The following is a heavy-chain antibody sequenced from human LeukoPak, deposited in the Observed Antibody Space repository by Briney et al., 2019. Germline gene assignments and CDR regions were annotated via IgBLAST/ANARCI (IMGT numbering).Heavy chain of an antibody. D-gene: IGHD6-6*01. CDR3: ARGGSSSPDAFDI. CDR1: GGTFSSYA. V-gene: IGHV1-69*05. CDR2: IIPIFGTA. J-gene: IGHJ3*02. Sequence: SVKVSCKASGGTFSSYAISWVRQAPGQGLEWMGGIIPIFGTANYAQKFQGRVTITTDESTSTAYMELSSLRSEDTAVYYCARGGSSSPDAFDIWGQGTMVTVSS.